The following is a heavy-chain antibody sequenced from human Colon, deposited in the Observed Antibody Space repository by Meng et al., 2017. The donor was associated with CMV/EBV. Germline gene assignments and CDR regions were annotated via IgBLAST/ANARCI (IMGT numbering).Heavy chain of an antibody. J-gene: IGHJ4*02. D-gene: IGHD1-1*01. CDR3: ARGRPNWSGVLDY. Sequence: VQSGADVKGPGASVLVSCRSSGYTLTSYGINWVRQAPGQGLEWMGWISGSTGYTNRAQKFQGRVTMTTDTSTSTAYLALTSLTSNDTAVYYCARGRPNWSGVLDYWGQGTLVTVSS. CDR2: ISGSTGYT. V-gene: IGHV1-18*01. CDR1: GYTLTSYG.